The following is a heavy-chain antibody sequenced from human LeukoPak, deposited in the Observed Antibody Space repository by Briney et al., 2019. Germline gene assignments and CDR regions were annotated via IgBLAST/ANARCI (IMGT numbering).Heavy chain of an antibody. Sequence: GGSLRLSCAASGFTFSSYAMSWVRQAPGKGLEWVSAISGSGGSTYYADSVKGRFTISRDNSKNTLYLQMNSLRAEDTAVYYCAKDQGCYYDSSGYLSYFDYWGQGTLVTVSS. V-gene: IGHV3-23*01. D-gene: IGHD3-22*01. CDR1: GFTFSSYA. CDR2: ISGSGGST. CDR3: AKDQGCYYDSSGYLSYFDY. J-gene: IGHJ4*02.